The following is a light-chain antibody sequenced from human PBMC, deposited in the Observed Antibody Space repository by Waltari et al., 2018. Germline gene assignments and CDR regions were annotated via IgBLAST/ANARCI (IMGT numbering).Light chain of an antibody. J-gene: IGLJ2*01. V-gene: IGLV2-23*02. CDR3: CSYVGSSTFT. CDR1: SSDVGSYDL. CDR2: EVY. Sequence: QSALTQPASVSGSPGQSITISCPGTSSDVGSYDLVSWYQHHPGKAPNLMSYEVYKRPAGVSNRFSASKSGNTASLTIYGLQAEDEADYYCCSYVGSSTFTFGGGTKLTVL.